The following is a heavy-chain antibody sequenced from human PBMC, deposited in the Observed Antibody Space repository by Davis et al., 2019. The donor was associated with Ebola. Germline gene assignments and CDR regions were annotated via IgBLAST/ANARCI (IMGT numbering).Heavy chain of an antibody. CDR3: AKTGYSSGQRLSPFRAFDY. J-gene: IGHJ4*02. V-gene: IGHV3-30*02. CDR1: VITFSSYA. Sequence: GESLKISCADSVITFSSYAMTWVRQAPGKGLEWVAFIRYDGSNKYYADSVKGRFTISRDNSKNTLYLQMNSLRAEDTAVYYCAKTGYSSGQRLSPFRAFDYWGQGTLVTVSS. CDR2: IRYDGSNK. D-gene: IGHD6-19*01.